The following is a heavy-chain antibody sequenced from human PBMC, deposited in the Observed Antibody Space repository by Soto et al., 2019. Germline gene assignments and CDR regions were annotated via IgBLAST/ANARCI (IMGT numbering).Heavy chain of an antibody. Sequence: GGSLRLSCTASGFSFSSYTMNWVRRAPGKGLQWVASITNRGTHTYSADSVKGRFTISRDNDKNSLYLQMNNLRAEDTATYYCTRAHEVAWFDSWGLGTLVTVSS. CDR2: ITNRGTHT. J-gene: IGHJ5*01. V-gene: IGHV3-21*06. CDR1: GFSFSSYT. CDR3: TRAHEVAWFDS. D-gene: IGHD2-15*01.